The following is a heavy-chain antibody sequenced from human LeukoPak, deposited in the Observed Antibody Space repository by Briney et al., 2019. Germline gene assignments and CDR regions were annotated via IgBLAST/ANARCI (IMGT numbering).Heavy chain of an antibody. CDR2: MKQDGSEK. CDR1: GFTFSSYW. D-gene: IGHD6-19*01. J-gene: IGHJ4*02. CDR3: AKEKQWLAAPYFDY. Sequence: GGSLRLSCAASGFTFSSYWTSWVRQAPGKGLEWVANMKQDGSEKYYVDSVKGRFTISRDNAKNSLYLQMNSLRAEDTAVYYCAKEKQWLAAPYFDYWGQGTLVTVSS. V-gene: IGHV3-7*03.